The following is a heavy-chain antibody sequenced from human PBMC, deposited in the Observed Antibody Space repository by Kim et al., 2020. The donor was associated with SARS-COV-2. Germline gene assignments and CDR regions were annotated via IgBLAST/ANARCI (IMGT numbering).Heavy chain of an antibody. D-gene: IGHD6-13*01. V-gene: IGHV4-59*01. Sequence: SETLSLTCTVSGGSISSYYWSWIRQPPGKGLEWIGYIYYSGSTNYNPSLKSRVTISVDTSKNQFSLKLSSVTAADTAVYYCARAQGSFSSLLFDYWGQGTLVTVSS. J-gene: IGHJ4*02. CDR1: GGSISSYY. CDR3: ARAQGSFSSLLFDY. CDR2: IYYSGST.